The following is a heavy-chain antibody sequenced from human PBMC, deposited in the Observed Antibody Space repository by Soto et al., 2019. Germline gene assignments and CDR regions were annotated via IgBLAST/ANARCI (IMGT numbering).Heavy chain of an antibody. CDR2: INPNNGVT. Sequence: QVQLVRSGAEVRKPGASVRVSCKASGYTFTGYYINWVRQAPGQGLEWMGWINPNNGVTNYAQKFEGRVTMTRDTSITTAYMDLSRLRSDDTAVYFCARGALAVANWFDPWGQGTQVTVSS. CDR3: ARGALAVANWFDP. J-gene: IGHJ5*02. D-gene: IGHD6-19*01. CDR1: GYTFTGYY. V-gene: IGHV1-2*02.